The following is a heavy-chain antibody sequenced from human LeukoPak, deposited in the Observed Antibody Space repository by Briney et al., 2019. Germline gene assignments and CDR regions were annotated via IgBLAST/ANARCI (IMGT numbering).Heavy chain of an antibody. CDR1: GFTFSSYA. J-gene: IGHJ4*02. CDR3: AKDLGVVVPAAIGY. Sequence: GGSLRLSCAASGFTFSSYAMSWVRRAPGKGLEWVSAISGSGGSTYYADSVKGRFTISRDNSKNTLYLQMNSLRAEDTAVYYCAKDLGVVVPAAIGYWGQGTLVTVSS. CDR2: ISGSGGST. D-gene: IGHD2-2*01. V-gene: IGHV3-23*01.